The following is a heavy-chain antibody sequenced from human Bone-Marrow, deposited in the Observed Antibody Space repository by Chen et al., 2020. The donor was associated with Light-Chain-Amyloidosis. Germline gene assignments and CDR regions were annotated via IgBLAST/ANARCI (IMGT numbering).Heavy chain of an antibody. Sequence: EVHLVDSGGGSVQPGGSLRLSCVASGFTFSGYVLSWVRQAPGKGLEWVASISGSGGDTYYADSVKGRFINSRDNSKGTVYLQMSSRRADATAVYRCAKGDFCSRPGCIVDAFESWGQGTMVTVSS. D-gene: IGHD2-2*01. J-gene: IGHJ3*01. CDR1: GFTFSGYV. V-gene: IGHV3-23*04. CDR3: AKGDFCSRPGCIVDAFES. CDR2: ISGSGGDT.